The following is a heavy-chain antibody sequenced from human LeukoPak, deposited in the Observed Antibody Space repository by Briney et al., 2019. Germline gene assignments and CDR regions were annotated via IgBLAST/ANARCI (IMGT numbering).Heavy chain of an antibody. CDR3: ARGDGSGSYYNVGSDY. CDR2: IHHTGST. D-gene: IGHD3-10*01. CDR1: GGSIRSGDYY. Sequence: KPSETLSLTCTVSGGSIRSGDYYWSRNRQPPGKGLEWIGYIHHTGSTKYNPSLKSRVIISADMSKNQFSLKLNSVTAADTAVYYCARGDGSGSYYNVGSDYWGQGALVSASS. V-gene: IGHV4-30-4*01. J-gene: IGHJ4*02.